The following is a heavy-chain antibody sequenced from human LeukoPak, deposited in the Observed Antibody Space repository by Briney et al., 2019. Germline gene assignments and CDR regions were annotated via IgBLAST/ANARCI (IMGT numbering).Heavy chain of an antibody. V-gene: IGHV3-30*18. CDR2: ISYDGSNK. D-gene: IGHD2-21*02. CDR1: GFTFSSYG. Sequence: PGGSLRLSCAASGFTFSSYGMHWVRQAPGKGLEWVAVISYDGSNKYYADSVKGRFTISRDNSKNTLYLQMNSLRAEDTAVYYCAKDRGDIVVVTAIWYYFDYWGQGTLVTVSS. J-gene: IGHJ4*02. CDR3: AKDRGDIVVVTAIWYYFDY.